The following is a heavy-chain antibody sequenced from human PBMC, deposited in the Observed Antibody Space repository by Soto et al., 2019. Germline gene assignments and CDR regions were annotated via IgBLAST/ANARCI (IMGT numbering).Heavy chain of an antibody. CDR2: IWYDGSNK. V-gene: IGHV3-33*01. Sequence: GGSLRLSCAASGFTFSSYGMHWVRQAPGKGLEWVAVIWYDGSNKYYADSVKGRFTISRDNSKNTLYLQMNSLRAEDTAVYYCARVQSIAARPHYYYGMGVWGQGTTVTVSS. J-gene: IGHJ6*02. CDR3: ARVQSIAARPHYYYGMGV. D-gene: IGHD6-6*01. CDR1: GFTFSSYG.